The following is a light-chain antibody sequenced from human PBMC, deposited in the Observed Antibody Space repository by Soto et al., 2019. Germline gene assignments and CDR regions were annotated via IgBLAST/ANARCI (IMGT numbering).Light chain of an antibody. CDR1: SSDVGGYNY. V-gene: IGLV2-8*01. J-gene: IGLJ2*01. CDR2: EVS. Sequence: QSALTQPPSASGSPGQSVTISCTGTSSDVGGYNYVSWYQQHPGKAPKLMIYEVSKRPSGVPDRFSGSKSGNTASLTVSGLQAEDEADYYCSSYAGSNPIGRVFGGGTKLTVL. CDR3: SSYAGSNPIGRV.